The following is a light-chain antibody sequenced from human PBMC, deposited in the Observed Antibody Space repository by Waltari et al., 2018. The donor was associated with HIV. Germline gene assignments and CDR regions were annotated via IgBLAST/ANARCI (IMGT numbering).Light chain of an antibody. V-gene: IGKV1-5*03. CDR2: KAS. CDR3: QQYSSDPLT. CDR1: QSISNW. J-gene: IGKJ4*01. Sequence: DIQMTQSLSTLSASVRDKIILTCRASQSISNWLAWFQQKPGKAPKRLIYKASNLESGVPSRFSGSGSGTEFTLTINSLQPDDFATYFCQQYSSDPLTFGRGTRVEVK.